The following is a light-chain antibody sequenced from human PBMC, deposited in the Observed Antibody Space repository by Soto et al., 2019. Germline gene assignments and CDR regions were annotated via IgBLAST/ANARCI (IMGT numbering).Light chain of an antibody. V-gene: IGKV3-20*01. Sequence: EIVLTQSPGALSLSSGERATLSCRASQSVSSTYLAWYQQKPGQAPRLLIYGASSRATGIPDRFSGSGSGTDFTLIISRLEPEDFAVYYCQQYAGSPWTFGQGTKVDIK. CDR2: GAS. J-gene: IGKJ1*01. CDR1: QSVSSTY. CDR3: QQYAGSPWT.